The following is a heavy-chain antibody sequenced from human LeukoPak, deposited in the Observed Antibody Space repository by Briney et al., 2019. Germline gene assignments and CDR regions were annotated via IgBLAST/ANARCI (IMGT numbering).Heavy chain of an antibody. CDR3: ARTYYYDSSYKSDAFDI. Sequence: SETLSLTCTVSGGSISSGSYYWSWIRQPAGKGLEWIGRIYTSGSTNYNPSLKSRVTISVDTSKNQFSLKLSSVTAADTAVYYCARTYYYDSSYKSDAFDIWGQGTMVTVSS. CDR1: GGSISSGSYY. D-gene: IGHD3-22*01. V-gene: IGHV4-61*02. J-gene: IGHJ3*02. CDR2: IYTSGST.